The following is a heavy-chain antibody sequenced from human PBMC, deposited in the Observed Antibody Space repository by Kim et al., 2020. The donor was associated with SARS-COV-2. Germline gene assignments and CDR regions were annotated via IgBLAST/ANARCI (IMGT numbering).Heavy chain of an antibody. Sequence: GGSLRLSCAASGFTFTTYSMNWVRQAPGKGLEWVSSISSDRSNIFYANSVRGRFTICRDNAKSSLYLQMNSLRGEDTAVYYCATRFIRAPLDYWGQGSLVTVSS. J-gene: IGHJ4*02. V-gene: IGHV3-21*06. D-gene: IGHD2-2*01. CDR1: GFTFTTYS. CDR3: ATRFIRAPLDY. CDR2: ISSDRSNI.